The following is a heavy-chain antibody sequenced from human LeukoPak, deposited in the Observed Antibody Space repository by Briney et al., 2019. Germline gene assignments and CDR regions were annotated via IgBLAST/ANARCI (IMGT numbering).Heavy chain of an antibody. V-gene: IGHV3-48*01. CDR3: ARVRYYYYMDV. CDR2: ISTSSSAI. J-gene: IGHJ6*03. CDR1: GFTLSSYS. Sequence: GGSLRLSCGASGFTLSSYSMNWVRQAPGKGLEWVSYISTSSSAIYYADPVKGRFTISRDNAKDSLYLQMNSLRAEDSAVYYCARVRYYYYMDVWGKGTTVTVS.